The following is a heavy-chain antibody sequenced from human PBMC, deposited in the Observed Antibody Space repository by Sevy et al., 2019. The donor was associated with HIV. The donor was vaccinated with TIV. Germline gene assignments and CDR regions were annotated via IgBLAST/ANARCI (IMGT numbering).Heavy chain of an antibody. D-gene: IGHD4-4*01. CDR3: AREIGVAYSR. J-gene: IGHJ4*02. Sequence: GGSLRLSCAGSGFTSSGFWMHWVRQAPGKGMEWVANINQDGTVIFYVDSVKGRFSISRDNSKNSVYLQMNSLRVADTAVYYGAREIGVAYSRWGRGTQVTVSS. CDR2: INQDGTVI. CDR1: GFTSSGFW. V-gene: IGHV3-7*01.